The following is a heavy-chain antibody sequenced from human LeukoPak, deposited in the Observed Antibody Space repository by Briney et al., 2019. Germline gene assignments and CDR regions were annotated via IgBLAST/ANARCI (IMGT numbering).Heavy chain of an antibody. CDR3: ASHSGYDLD. CDR2: IYYSGTT. CDR1: GGSISSGDYY. J-gene: IGHJ4*02. V-gene: IGHV4-30-4*01. D-gene: IGHD5-12*01. Sequence: SETLSLTCTVSGGSISSGDYYWSWIRQPPGKGLEWIGYIYYSGTTYYSPSLKSRVTMSVDTSKNQFSLKLSSVTAADTAVYYCASHSGYDLDWGQGTLVTVSS.